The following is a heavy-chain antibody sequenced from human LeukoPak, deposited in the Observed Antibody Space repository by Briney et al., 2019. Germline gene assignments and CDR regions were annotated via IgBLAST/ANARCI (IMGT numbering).Heavy chain of an antibody. Sequence: PGASVKVSCKASGYTFTNYAMNWVRQAPGQGLEWMGGIIPIFGTANYAQKFQGRVSITADESTSTAYMELSSLRSEDTAVYYCARSSIAVAGNFDYWGQGTLVTVSS. CDR3: ARSSIAVAGNFDY. CDR1: GYTFTNYA. J-gene: IGHJ4*02. V-gene: IGHV1-69*13. D-gene: IGHD6-19*01. CDR2: IIPIFGTA.